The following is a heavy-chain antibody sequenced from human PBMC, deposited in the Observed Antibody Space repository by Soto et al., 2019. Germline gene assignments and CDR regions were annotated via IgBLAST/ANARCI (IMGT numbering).Heavy chain of an antibody. Sequence: QVQLVQSGAEVKKPGSSVKVSCKASGGTFSSYAISWVRQAPGQGLEWMGGIIPIFGTANYAQKFQGRVTIAXXDXTXXADRELSSLRSEDTAVYYCASVRGVVVAAVDAFDIWGQGTMVTVSS. CDR3: ASVRGVVVAAVDAFDI. CDR1: GGTFSSYA. V-gene: IGHV1-69*05. J-gene: IGHJ3*02. D-gene: IGHD2-15*01. CDR2: IIPIFGTA.